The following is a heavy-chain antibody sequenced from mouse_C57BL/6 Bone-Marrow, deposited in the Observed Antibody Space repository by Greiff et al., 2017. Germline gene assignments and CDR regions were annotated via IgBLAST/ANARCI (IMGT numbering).Heavy chain of an antibody. J-gene: IGHJ3*01. Sequence: EVKLQESGGGLVKPGGSLKLSCAASGFTFSDYGMHWVRQAPEKGLEWVAYISSGSSTIYYADTVKGRFTISRDNAKNTLFLQMTSLRSEDTAMYYCARQGGYYDWFAYWGQGTLVTVSA. V-gene: IGHV5-17*01. CDR2: ISSGSSTI. CDR3: ARQGGYYDWFAY. D-gene: IGHD2-3*01. CDR1: GFTFSDYG.